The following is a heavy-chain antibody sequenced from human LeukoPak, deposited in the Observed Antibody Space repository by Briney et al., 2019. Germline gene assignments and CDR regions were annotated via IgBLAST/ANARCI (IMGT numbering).Heavy chain of an antibody. CDR1: GGSFSGYY. J-gene: IGHJ5*02. CDR3: ARGQRRYTWNEDCFDP. CDR2: VNHSGST. V-gene: IGHV4-34*01. D-gene: IGHD1-1*01. Sequence: SETLSLTCAASGGSFSGYYWSWIRQPPGKGLEWIGDVNHSGSTNYNPSLKSRVTISVDTSKNQFSLWLTSVTAADTAVYYCARGQRRYTWNEDCFDPWGQGTVVTVSS.